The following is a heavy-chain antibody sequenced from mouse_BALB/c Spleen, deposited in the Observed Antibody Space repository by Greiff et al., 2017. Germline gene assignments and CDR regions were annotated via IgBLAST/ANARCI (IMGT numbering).Heavy chain of an antibody. CDR3: ARGEDYGNPFAY. D-gene: IGHD2-1*01. CDR1: GYTFTSYW. CDR2: INPSTGYT. Sequence: QVHVKQSGAELAKPGASVKMSCKASGYTFTSYWMHWVKQRPGQGLEWIGYINPSTGYTEYNQKFKDKATLTADKSSSTAYMQLSSLTSEDSAVYYCARGEDYGNPFAYWGQGTLVTVSA. J-gene: IGHJ3*01. V-gene: IGHV1-7*01.